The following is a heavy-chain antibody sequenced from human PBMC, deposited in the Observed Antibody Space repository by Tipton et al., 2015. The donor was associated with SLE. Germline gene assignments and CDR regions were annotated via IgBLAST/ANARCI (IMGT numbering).Heavy chain of an antibody. V-gene: IGHV4-31*03. Sequence: TLSLTCTVSGGSISSGGYYWSWIRQYPGKGLERIGYISYSGSTNYNSSLKSRLTISVDTSKNQFSLKLSSVTAADTAVYYCARGYDSSSWYLWGQGTLVTVSS. J-gene: IGHJ1*01. CDR1: GGSISSGGYY. D-gene: IGHD6-13*01. CDR3: ARGYDSSSWYL. CDR2: ISYSGST.